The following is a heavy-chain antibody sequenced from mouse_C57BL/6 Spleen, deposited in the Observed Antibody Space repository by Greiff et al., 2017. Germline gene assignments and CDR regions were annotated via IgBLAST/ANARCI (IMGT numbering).Heavy chain of an antibody. Sequence: EVKVEESGGGLVKPGGSLKLSCAASGFTFSSYAMSWVRQTPEKRLEWVATISDGGSYTYYPDNVKGRFTISRDNAKNNLYLQMSHLKSEDTAMYYCARDEAAQATFAYWGQGTLVTVSA. J-gene: IGHJ3*01. CDR2: ISDGGSYT. CDR3: ARDEAAQATFAY. CDR1: GFTFSSYA. D-gene: IGHD3-2*02. V-gene: IGHV5-4*01.